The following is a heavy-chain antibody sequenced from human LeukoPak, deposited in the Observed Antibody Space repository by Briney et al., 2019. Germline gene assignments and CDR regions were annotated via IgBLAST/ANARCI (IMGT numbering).Heavy chain of an antibody. Sequence: GGSLRLSCAASGFTFSSYSMNWVRQAPGKGLEWVSSISSSSSYIYYADSVKGRFTISRDNAKNSLYLQTNSLRAEDTAVYYCARDLDSYCSGGSCYSDYWGQGTLVTVSS. CDR1: GFTFSSYS. J-gene: IGHJ4*02. CDR2: ISSSSSYI. V-gene: IGHV3-21*01. D-gene: IGHD2-15*01. CDR3: ARDLDSYCSGGSCYSDY.